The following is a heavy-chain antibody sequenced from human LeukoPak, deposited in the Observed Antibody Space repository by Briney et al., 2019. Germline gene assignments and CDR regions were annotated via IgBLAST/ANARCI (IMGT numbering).Heavy chain of an antibody. CDR1: GFTFSSYA. CDR3: ARDHTTGAADY. CDR2: ISYDGSDK. V-gene: IGHV3-30*01. D-gene: IGHD4-17*01. J-gene: IGHJ4*02. Sequence: GGSLRLSCAASGFTFSSYAMHWVRQAPGKGLEWVAVISYDGSDKYYAHSVKGLFTISRDNSKNTLYLQMNSLRAEDTAVYYCARDHTTGAADYWGQGTLVTVSS.